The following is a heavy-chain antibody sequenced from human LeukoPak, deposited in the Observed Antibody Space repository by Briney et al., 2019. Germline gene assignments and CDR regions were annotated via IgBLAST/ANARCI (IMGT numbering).Heavy chain of an antibody. D-gene: IGHD3-10*01. V-gene: IGHV4-39*01. CDR2: IYYSGST. CDR1: GGSISSSSYY. J-gene: IGHJ4*02. CDR3: ARLPQTPLSTYYYGSGRPGY. Sequence: SETLSLTCTVSGGSISSSSYYWGWIRQPPGKGLEWIGSIYYSGSTYYNPSLKSRVTISVDTSKNQFSLKLSSVTAADTAVYYCARLPQTPLSTYYYGSGRPGYWGQGTLVTVSS.